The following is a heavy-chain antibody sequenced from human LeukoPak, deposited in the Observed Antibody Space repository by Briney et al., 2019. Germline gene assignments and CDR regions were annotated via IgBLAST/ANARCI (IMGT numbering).Heavy chain of an antibody. Sequence: ASVKVSCKGSGCTFTNFHINWVRQAPGHGLEWIGWISTYNGATNYTQKFHDRLSMTTDTSTSTAYMELKSLRSDDTAVYYCVKFNYYDTDGYPYWGPGTMVTVSS. D-gene: IGHD3-22*01. V-gene: IGHV1-18*01. CDR1: GCTFTNFH. CDR2: ISTYNGAT. J-gene: IGHJ4*02. CDR3: VKFNYYDTDGYPY.